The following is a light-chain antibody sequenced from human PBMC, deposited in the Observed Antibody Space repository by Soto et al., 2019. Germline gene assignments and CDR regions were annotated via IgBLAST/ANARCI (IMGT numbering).Light chain of an antibody. V-gene: IGKV3-15*01. CDR3: QQYNNWPET. CDR1: QNLRSS. Sequence: EIVITQSPSTLSVSPGERATLSCRASQNLRSSLAWYQQKPGQAPRLLIYGASTRATGIPARFSGSGSGTEFTLTISSLQSEDFAVYYCQQYNNWPETFGQGTKVDIK. J-gene: IGKJ1*01. CDR2: GAS.